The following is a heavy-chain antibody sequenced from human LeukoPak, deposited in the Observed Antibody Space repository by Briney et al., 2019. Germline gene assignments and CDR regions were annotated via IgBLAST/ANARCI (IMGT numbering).Heavy chain of an antibody. J-gene: IGHJ4*02. V-gene: IGHV3-33*01. Sequence: GGSLRLSCAASGFTFSSYGMHWVRQAPGKGLEWGAVIWYDGSNKYYADSVKGRFTISRDNSKNTLYLQMNSLRAEDTAVYYCARDRNYYDSSAHFGYWGQGTLVTVSS. CDR1: GFTFSSYG. CDR2: IWYDGSNK. CDR3: ARDRNYYDSSAHFGY. D-gene: IGHD3-22*01.